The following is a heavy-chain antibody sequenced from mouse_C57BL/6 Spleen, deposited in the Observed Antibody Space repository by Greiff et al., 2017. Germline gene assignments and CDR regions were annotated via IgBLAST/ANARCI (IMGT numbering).Heavy chain of an antibody. CDR3: TTITTVVATSAMDY. D-gene: IGHD1-1*01. V-gene: IGHV14-4*01. CDR1: GFNIKDDY. Sequence: EVQLQQSGAELVRPGASVKLSCTASGFNIKDDYMHWVKQRPEQGLEWIGWIDPENGDTEYASKFQGKATITADTSSNTAYLQLSSLTSEDTAVYYCTTITTVVATSAMDYWGQGTSVTVSS. CDR2: IDPENGDT. J-gene: IGHJ4*01.